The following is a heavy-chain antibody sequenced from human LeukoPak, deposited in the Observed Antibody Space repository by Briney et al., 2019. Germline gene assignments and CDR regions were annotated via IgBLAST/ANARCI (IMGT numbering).Heavy chain of an antibody. CDR3: TKVRSGSSNWALRVFDY. J-gene: IGHJ4*02. CDR1: GFTFGDYA. D-gene: IGHD4-11*01. Sequence: PGGSLRLSCTASGFTFGDYAMSWFRQAPGKGLEWVSAISGSGGTTYYAESMKGRFTISRDNSKSTLYLEMNSLRVEDTAVYYCTKVRSGSSNWALRVFDYWGQGALVTVSS. V-gene: IGHV3-23*01. CDR2: ISGSGGTT.